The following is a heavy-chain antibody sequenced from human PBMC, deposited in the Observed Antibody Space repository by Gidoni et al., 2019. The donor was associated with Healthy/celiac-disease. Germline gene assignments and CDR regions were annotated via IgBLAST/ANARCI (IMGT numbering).Heavy chain of an antibody. CDR2: IYHSGST. CDR3: ARRGGFGELYPVQFDP. Sequence: QLQLQESGSGLVKPSQTLSLTCAVSGGSISSGGYSWSWIRQPPGKGLEWIGYIYHSGSTYYNPSLKSRVTISVDRSKNQFSLKLSSVTAADTAVYYCARRGGFGELYPVQFDPWGQGTLVTVSS. CDR1: GGSISSGGYS. V-gene: IGHV4-30-2*01. J-gene: IGHJ5*02. D-gene: IGHD3-10*01.